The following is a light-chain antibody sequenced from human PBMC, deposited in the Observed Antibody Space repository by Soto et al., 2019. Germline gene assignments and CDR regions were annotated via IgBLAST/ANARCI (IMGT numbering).Light chain of an antibody. CDR2: GAS. J-gene: IGKJ1*01. V-gene: IGKV3-20*01. CDR1: QSVRSNC. CDR3: QQYGSSPGWT. Sequence: DIVLTQSPGTLSLSPGERGTLSCRPIQSVRSNCLPWSLRKPGQAPRLLIYGASSRASGVPDSFSGSGSGTDFTLTISRLEPEDFAVYYCQQYGSSPGWTFGQGTKVDIK.